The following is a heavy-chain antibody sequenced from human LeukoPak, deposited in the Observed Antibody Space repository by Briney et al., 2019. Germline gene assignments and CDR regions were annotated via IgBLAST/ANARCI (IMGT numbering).Heavy chain of an antibody. CDR2: ISGGADKT. D-gene: IGHD2-15*01. CDR1: GFTFSSYA. V-gene: IGHV3-23*01. Sequence: GGSLRLSCAASGFTFSSYAMSWVRQAPGKGLERVSAISGGADKTFYADSVKGRFTISRDNSKNTLFLQMNSLKAEDTAVYYCAKALPDGGSCDYWGQGTLVTVSS. CDR3: AKALPDGGSCDY. J-gene: IGHJ4*02.